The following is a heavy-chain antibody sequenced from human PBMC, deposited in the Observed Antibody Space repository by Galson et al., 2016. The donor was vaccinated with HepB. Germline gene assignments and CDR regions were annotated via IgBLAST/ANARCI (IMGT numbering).Heavy chain of an antibody. D-gene: IGHD3-16*02. J-gene: IGHJ4*02. Sequence: TLSLTCTVSGDSINSHAYSWSWIRQHPGKGLEWIGYIYYSGSPYYNPSLKSRVSISVDTSKNQFSLKFSSVTAADTAIYYGARGYYDYVWGTYRSGYYFDYWGQGTLVTVSS. V-gene: IGHV4-31*03. CDR1: GDSINSHAYS. CDR2: IYYSGSP. CDR3: ARGYYDYVWGTYRSGYYFDY.